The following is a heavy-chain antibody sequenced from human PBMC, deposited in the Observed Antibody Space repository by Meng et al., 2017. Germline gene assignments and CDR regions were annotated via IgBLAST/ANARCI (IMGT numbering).Heavy chain of an antibody. Sequence: VRLWAAVGGVVQPGRSLGLSVAASGFTFSSYGMHWVRQAPGKGLEWVAVRWYDGSNKYYADSVKGRFTISRDNSKNTLYLQMNSLRAEDTAVYYCARGDWNDAWYFDLWGRGTLVTVSS. CDR3: ARGDWNDAWYFDL. J-gene: IGHJ2*01. V-gene: IGHV3-33*01. CDR2: RWYDGSNK. CDR1: GFTFSSYG. D-gene: IGHD1-1*01.